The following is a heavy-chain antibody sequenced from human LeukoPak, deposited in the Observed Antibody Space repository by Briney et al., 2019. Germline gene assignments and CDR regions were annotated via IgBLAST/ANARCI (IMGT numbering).Heavy chain of an antibody. Sequence: PSETLSLTCTVSGGSISSSSYYWRWVRQSPGEELEWIGFIYYTGSTNYNPSLKSRVTISLDMSNNQFSLKMSSVTAADAAVYYCARPGRAATGNAFDIWGQGTMVIVSS. CDR1: GGSISSSSYY. CDR2: IYYTGST. CDR3: ARPGRAATGNAFDI. D-gene: IGHD6-13*01. J-gene: IGHJ3*02. V-gene: IGHV4-61*05.